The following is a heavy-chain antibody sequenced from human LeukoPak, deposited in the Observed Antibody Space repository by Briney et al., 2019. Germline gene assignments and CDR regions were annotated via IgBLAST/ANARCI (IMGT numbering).Heavy chain of an antibody. Sequence: TGGSLRLSCAASGFTFSSYGMHWVRQAPGKGLEWVAFIRYDGSNKYYADSVKGRFTISRDNSKNTLYLQMNSLRAEDTAVYYCAKDFMGYCSSTSCYSWVFDYWGQGTLVTVSS. D-gene: IGHD2-2*02. V-gene: IGHV3-30*02. J-gene: IGHJ4*02. CDR1: GFTFSSYG. CDR2: IRYDGSNK. CDR3: AKDFMGYCSSTSCYSWVFDY.